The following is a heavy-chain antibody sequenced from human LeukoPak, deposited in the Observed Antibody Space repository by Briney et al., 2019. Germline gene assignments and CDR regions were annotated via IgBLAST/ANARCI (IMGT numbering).Heavy chain of an antibody. CDR3: AKPHFDD. CDR2: IRYDGSNK. Sequence: GGTLRLSCAASGFSFSSYGMHWVRQAPGKGLEWVAFIRYDGSNKYYAASVKGRFTISRDNSKNTLYLQMTSLRAGDTAVYYCAKPHFDDWGQGTLVTVSS. J-gene: IGHJ4*02. V-gene: IGHV3-30*02. CDR1: GFSFSSYG.